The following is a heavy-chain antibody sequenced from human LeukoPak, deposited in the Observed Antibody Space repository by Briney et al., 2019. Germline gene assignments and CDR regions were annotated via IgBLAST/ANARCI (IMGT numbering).Heavy chain of an antibody. CDR3: ARDPHWGAGYFDF. V-gene: IGHV3-7*01. CDR2: IKQDGSEK. CDR1: GFIFSSYW. J-gene: IGHJ4*02. D-gene: IGHD1-26*01. Sequence: PGGSLRLSCAASGFIFSSYWMSWVPQAPGKGLEWVANIKQDGSEKYYVDSVKGRFTISVDNAKRSLYLQMNSLKAEDTAVYYCARDPHWGAGYFDFWGQGALVTVSS.